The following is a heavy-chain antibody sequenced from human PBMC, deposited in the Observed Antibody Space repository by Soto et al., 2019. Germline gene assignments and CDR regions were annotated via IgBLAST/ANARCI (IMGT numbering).Heavy chain of an antibody. V-gene: IGHV3-7*01. CDR2: IEQDGSEK. CDR1: GFIFSNYW. D-gene: IGHD3-22*01. J-gene: IGHJ3*02. Sequence: PGGSRRLSCAASGFIFSNYWLSWARQAPGKGLEWVANIEQDGSEKYYVDSVKGRFTISRDNAENSLYLQMNSLRAEDTAVYYCARGLYDSSGYPFDIWGQGTMVTVSS. CDR3: ARGLYDSSGYPFDI.